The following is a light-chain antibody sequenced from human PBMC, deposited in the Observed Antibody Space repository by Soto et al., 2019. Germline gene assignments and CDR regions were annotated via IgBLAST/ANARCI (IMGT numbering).Light chain of an antibody. CDR2: AVT. V-gene: IGLV2-11*01. Sequence: QSVLTQPRSVSGSPGQSVTISCTGTSSDVGYYNSVSWYQLHPGEAPNLIIYAVTNRPSGVPDRFSGSKSGNTACLTISRLQAEDEADYYCCSHAGSQTYVFGTGAKATVL. CDR3: CSHAGSQTYV. CDR1: SSDVGYYNS. J-gene: IGLJ1*01.